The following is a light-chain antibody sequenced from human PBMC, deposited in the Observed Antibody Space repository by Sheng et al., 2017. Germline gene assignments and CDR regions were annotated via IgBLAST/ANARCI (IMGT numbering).Light chain of an antibody. CDR3: QQYNNWPPYS. V-gene: IGKV3-15*01. Sequence: EIVMTQSPATLSVSPGERATLSCRASQSISFNLAWYQQRPGQVPRLLIYGVSTRVTGIPARFSGSGSGTEFTLTITSLQSEDSAVYYCQQYNNWPPYSFGQGTKLEIK. J-gene: IGKJ2*03. CDR2: GVS. CDR1: QSISFN.